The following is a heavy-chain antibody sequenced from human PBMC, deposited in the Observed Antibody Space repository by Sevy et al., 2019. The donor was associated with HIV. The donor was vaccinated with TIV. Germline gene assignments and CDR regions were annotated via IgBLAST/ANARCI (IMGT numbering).Heavy chain of an antibody. CDR2: MNPNSGNT. D-gene: IGHD6-6*01. Sequence: ASVKVSCKASGYTFTSYDINWVRQATGQGLEWMGWMNPNSGNTGYAQKFQGRVTMTRNTSINTAYMELSSLRSEDTAVYYCARQQLGPYYYYYYGMDVWGQGTTVTVSS. CDR3: ARQQLGPYYYYYYGMDV. J-gene: IGHJ6*02. V-gene: IGHV1-8*01. CDR1: GYTFTSYD.